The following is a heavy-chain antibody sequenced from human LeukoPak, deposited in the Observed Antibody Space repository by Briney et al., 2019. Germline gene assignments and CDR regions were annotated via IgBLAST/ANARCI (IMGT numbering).Heavy chain of an antibody. D-gene: IGHD1-1*01. CDR2: IKEDGSAK. Sequence: GGSLRLSCAASGFTFSSYWMGWVSQAPGKGLEWVANIKEDGSAKYYLDSVKGRFTISRDNAKNSLYLQMNSLRAEDTAVYYCERKGTHRATVDYWGQGTLVTVSS. J-gene: IGHJ4*02. CDR1: GFTFSSYW. CDR3: ERKGTHRATVDY. V-gene: IGHV3-7*01.